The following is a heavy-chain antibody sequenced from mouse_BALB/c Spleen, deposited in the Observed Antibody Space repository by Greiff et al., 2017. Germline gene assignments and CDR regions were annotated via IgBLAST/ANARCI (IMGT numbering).Heavy chain of an antibody. V-gene: IGHV5-4*02. CDR3: ARVYFYAMDY. CDR1: GFTFSDYY. Sequence: EVKLVESGGGLVKPGGSLKLSCAASGFTFSDYYMYWVRQTPEKRLEWVATISDGGSYTYYPDSVKGRFTISRDNAKNNLYLQMSSLKSEDTAMYYCARVYFYAMDYWGQGTSVTVSS. CDR2: ISDGGSYT. D-gene: IGHD2-1*01. J-gene: IGHJ4*01.